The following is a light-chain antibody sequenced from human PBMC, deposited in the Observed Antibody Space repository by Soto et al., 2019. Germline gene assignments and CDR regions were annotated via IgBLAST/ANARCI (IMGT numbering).Light chain of an antibody. CDR2: GAS. V-gene: IGKV3-20*01. CDR1: QSVSSSY. CDR3: QQHGSSPFT. Sequence: EIVLTQSPGTLSLSPGERATLSCRASQSVSSSYLAWYQQEPGQAPRLLIYGASSRATGIPDRFSGSGSGADFTLTISRLEPEDSAVYYCQQHGSSPFTFGPGTKVEIK. J-gene: IGKJ3*01.